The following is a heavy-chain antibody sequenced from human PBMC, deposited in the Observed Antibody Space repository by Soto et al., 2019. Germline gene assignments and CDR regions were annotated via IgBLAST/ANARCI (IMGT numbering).Heavy chain of an antibody. CDR1: GGSVSSGSYY. CDR3: ARVYYDILTGYYIQYFDY. J-gene: IGHJ4*02. Sequence: SETLSLTCTVSGGSVSSGSYYWSWIRQPPGKGLEWIGYIYYSGSTNYNPSFKSRVTISVDTSKNQFSLKLSSVTAADTAVYYCARVYYDILTGYYIQYFDYWGQGTLVTVSS. D-gene: IGHD3-9*01. V-gene: IGHV4-61*01. CDR2: IYYSGST.